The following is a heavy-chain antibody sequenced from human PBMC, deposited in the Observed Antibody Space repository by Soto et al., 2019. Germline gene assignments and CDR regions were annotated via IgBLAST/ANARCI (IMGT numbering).Heavy chain of an antibody. D-gene: IGHD3-22*01. J-gene: IGHJ5*01. Sequence: QVQLVESGGGVVQPGRSLRLTCAASGFIFSGSGMHWVRQAPGKGLEWVALVSNDGIRKYYGDSVKGRFTISRDNAENTLYLQMNGLRAEDTAVYYCARWVGGSMYDNSGKYDSWGQGTLVTVSS. CDR2: VSNDGIRK. CDR1: GFIFSGSG. CDR3: ARWVGGSMYDNSGKYDS. V-gene: IGHV3-30*03.